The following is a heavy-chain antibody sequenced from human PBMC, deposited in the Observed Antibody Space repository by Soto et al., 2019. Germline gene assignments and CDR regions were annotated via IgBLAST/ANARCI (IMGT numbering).Heavy chain of an antibody. CDR3: ARDRGSSGCLDY. J-gene: IGHJ4*02. V-gene: IGHV1-69*13. CDR1: GGTFSSYA. CDR2: IIPIFGTA. D-gene: IGHD6-19*01. Sequence: GASVKVSCKASGGTFSSYAISWVRQAPGQGLEWMGGIIPIFGTANYAQKFQGRVTITADESTSTAYMELSSLRSEDTAVYYCARDRGSSGCLDYWGQGTLVTVSS.